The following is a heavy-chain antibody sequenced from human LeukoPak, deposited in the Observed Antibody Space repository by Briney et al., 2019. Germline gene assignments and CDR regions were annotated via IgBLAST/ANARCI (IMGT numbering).Heavy chain of an antibody. CDR1: GFTIDDYW. Sequence: PGGTLRPFCAASGFTIDDYWMSWVRQAPGKGLEWVANIKEDVSDKYYVDSVKGRFTISRDNAKNSLYLQMSRLRAEDTAVYYCARVGVAGFDYWGQGILVTVSS. D-gene: IGHD3-3*01. V-gene: IGHV3-7*03. J-gene: IGHJ4*02. CDR2: IKEDVSDK. CDR3: ARVGVAGFDY.